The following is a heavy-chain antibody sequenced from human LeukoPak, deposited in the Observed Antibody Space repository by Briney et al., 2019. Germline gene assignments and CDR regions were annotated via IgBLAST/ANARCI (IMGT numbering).Heavy chain of an antibody. V-gene: IGHV1-69*05. CDR1: GDTFRSYA. CDR2: IIPIFGTA. D-gene: IGHD3-22*01. J-gene: IGHJ4*02. Sequence: PVEVFFKAAGDTFRSYAMSWVRHAPGQGLEWMGGIIPIFGTANYAQKFQGRVTITTDESTSTAYMELSSLGSEDTAVYYCASTTYYYDSSGYLLDYWGQGTLVTVSS. CDR3: ASTTYYYDSSGYLLDY.